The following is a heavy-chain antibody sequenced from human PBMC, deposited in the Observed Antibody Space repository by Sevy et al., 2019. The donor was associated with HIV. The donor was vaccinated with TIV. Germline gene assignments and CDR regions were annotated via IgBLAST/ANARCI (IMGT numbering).Heavy chain of an antibody. CDR2: INPNSGGT. CDR3: ARDLLMTTVTTGRD. Sequence: ASVKVSCKASGYTFTGYYMHWVRQAPGQGLEWMGWINPNSGGTNYAQKFQGRVTMTRDTSISPAYMERSRLRSDDTVVYYCARDLLMTTVTTGRDWGQGTLVTVSS. J-gene: IGHJ4*02. D-gene: IGHD4-4*01. V-gene: IGHV1-2*02. CDR1: GYTFTGYY.